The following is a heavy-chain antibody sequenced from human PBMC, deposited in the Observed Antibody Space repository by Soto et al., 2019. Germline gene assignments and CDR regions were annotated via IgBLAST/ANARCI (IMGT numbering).Heavy chain of an antibody. J-gene: IGHJ3*02. CDR1: GFSLSTSGVG. V-gene: IGHV2-5*02. CDR3: AHRILVPATRAFDI. Sequence: QITLKESGPTLVKPTQTLTLTCTFSGFSLSTSGVGAGWIRQPPGKTLEWLALIYWDDDKRYSPSLRSRLTITKDTSKSLVVLTMPTMDPVDTATYYCAHRILVPATRAFDIWGQGTMVTVSS. CDR2: IYWDDDK. D-gene: IGHD2-15*01.